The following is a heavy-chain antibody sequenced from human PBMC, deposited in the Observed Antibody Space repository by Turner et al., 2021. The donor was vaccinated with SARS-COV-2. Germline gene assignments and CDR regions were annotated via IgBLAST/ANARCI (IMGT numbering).Heavy chain of an antibody. CDR3: ARLEWLRSPFDY. CDR1: GGSISSSSYY. J-gene: IGHJ4*02. Sequence: QLQLQESGPGLVKPSETLSLTCTVSGGSISSSSYYWGWFRQPPGKGLEWIGSIYYSGSTYYNPSLKSRVTISVDTSKNQFSLKLSSVTAADTAVYYCARLEWLRSPFDYWGQGTLVTVSS. V-gene: IGHV4-39*01. CDR2: IYYSGST. D-gene: IGHD5-12*01.